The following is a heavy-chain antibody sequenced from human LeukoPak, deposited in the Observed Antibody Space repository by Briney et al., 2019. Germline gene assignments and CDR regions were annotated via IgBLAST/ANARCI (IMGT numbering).Heavy chain of an antibody. CDR3: VRDNSVHDSVWLDVFDI. Sequence: PGGSLRLSCAASGFTITADWMTWVRQAPGKGLEWVAKINQDASKKNYADSVKGRFTISRDNAEMSLYLQMNSLRAEDTAVYYCVRDNSVHDSVWLDVFDIWGQGTMVTVYS. D-gene: IGHD2-8*01. J-gene: IGHJ3*02. V-gene: IGHV3-7*01. CDR2: INQDASKK. CDR1: GFTITADW.